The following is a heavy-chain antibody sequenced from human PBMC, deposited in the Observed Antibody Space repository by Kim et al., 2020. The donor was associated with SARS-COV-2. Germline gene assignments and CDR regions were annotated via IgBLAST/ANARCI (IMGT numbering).Heavy chain of an antibody. CDR2: INHSGST. Sequence: SETLSLTCAVYGGSFSGYYWSWIRQPPGKGLEWIGEINHSGSTNYNPSLKSRVTISVDTSKNQFSLKLSSVTAADTAVYYCARGASFGGNSGKYFQHWGQGTLVTVSS. D-gene: IGHD2-21*02. V-gene: IGHV4-34*01. CDR3: ARGASFGGNSGKYFQH. J-gene: IGHJ1*01. CDR1: GGSFSGYY.